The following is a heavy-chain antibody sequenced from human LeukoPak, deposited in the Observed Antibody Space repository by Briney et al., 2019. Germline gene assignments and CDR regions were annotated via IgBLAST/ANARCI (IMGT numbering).Heavy chain of an antibody. D-gene: IGHD6-13*01. V-gene: IGHV4-59*01. Sequence: PSETLSLTCTVSGGSISSYYWSWIRQPPGKGLEWIGYIYYTGSTNYNPSLKSRVTISVDTSKNHFSLKLTSVTAADAAVYYCARHWSWYVGYWGQGTLVTVSS. CDR1: GGSISSYY. J-gene: IGHJ4*02. CDR3: ARHWSWYVGY. CDR2: IYYTGST.